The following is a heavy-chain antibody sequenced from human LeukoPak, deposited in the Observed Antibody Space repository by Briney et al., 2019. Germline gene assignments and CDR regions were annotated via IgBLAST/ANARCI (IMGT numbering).Heavy chain of an antibody. Sequence: GGSLRLSCAASGFTFSSYHMNWVRQAPGKGLEWVSSVSSSSTYIYYAASLKGRFTISRDNAKNSLYLQMNSLGAEDTAVYYCAKDGYTYPYYFDYWGQGTLVTVSS. J-gene: IGHJ4*02. CDR2: VSSSSTYI. V-gene: IGHV3-21*01. CDR3: AKDGYTYPYYFDY. D-gene: IGHD3-16*02. CDR1: GFTFSSYH.